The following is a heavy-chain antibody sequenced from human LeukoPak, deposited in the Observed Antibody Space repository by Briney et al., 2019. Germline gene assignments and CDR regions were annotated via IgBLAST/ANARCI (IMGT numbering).Heavy chain of an antibody. CDR1: GYTFTTYE. Sequence: GASVKVSCKASGYTFTTYEIIWVRQAPGQGLEWMGWINTRNGNANYAHQLQGRVTMTTDTSTSTSYMELASLRFDDTVIYYCARNHLGLGLWGQGTLVTVSS. CDR3: ARNHLGLGL. CDR2: INTRNGNA. V-gene: IGHV1-18*01. D-gene: IGHD3-16*01. J-gene: IGHJ4*02.